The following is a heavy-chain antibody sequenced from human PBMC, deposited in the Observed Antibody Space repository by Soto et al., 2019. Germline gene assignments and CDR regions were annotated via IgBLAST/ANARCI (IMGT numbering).Heavy chain of an antibody. CDR1: GYTFIRYG. CDR2: ISGYNDYT. D-gene: IGHD3-16*01. CDR3: ARGGYYDNVCGKLSDYGLDV. V-gene: IGHV1-18*01. Sequence: QVQLVQSAAEVKKPGASVKVSCKASGYTFIRYGIAWVRQAPGQGLEWMGWISGYNDYTIYTQKLQGRVTMTTDTSSNTVYMELRSLGCDDTAVYYCARGGYYDNVCGKLSDYGLDVWGQGTTVTVSS. J-gene: IGHJ6*02.